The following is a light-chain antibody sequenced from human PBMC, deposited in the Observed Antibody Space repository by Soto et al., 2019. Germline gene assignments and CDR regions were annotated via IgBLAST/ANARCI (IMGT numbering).Light chain of an antibody. CDR2: GAS. J-gene: IGKJ3*01. CDR3: QQYNSYSRT. V-gene: IGKV3-15*01. Sequence: EIVMTQSPATLSVSPGERAALSCRASQTVSNNLAWYQQKPGQAPRLLIYGASTRATTIPARFSGSGFGTEFTLTIASLQPDDFATYYCQQYNSYSRTFGPGTKVDIK. CDR1: QTVSNN.